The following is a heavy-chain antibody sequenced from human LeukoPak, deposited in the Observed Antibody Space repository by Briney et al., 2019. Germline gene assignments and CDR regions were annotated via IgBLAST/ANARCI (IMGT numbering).Heavy chain of an antibody. J-gene: IGHJ4*02. D-gene: IGHD3-22*01. CDR3: ASLGGYYNY. CDR2: INYRGST. V-gene: IGHV4-30-4*01. CDR1: GGSINSGDFH. Sequence: SETLSLTCSVSGGSINSGDFHWSWVRQSPGKGLEWIGYINYRGSTDYNSSLKSRLIISVDTYKNHFSLKLNSVTAADTAVYYCASLGGYYNYWGQGRLVIVSS.